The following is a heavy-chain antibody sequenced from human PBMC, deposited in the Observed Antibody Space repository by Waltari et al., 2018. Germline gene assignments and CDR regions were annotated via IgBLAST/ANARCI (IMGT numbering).Heavy chain of an antibody. CDR3: ARDTGYCTNGVCYYYYMDV. CDR1: GFTFSSYS. CDR2: ISSSSSYI. D-gene: IGHD2-8*01. Sequence: EVQLVESGGGLVKPGGSLRLSCAASGFTFSSYSMNWVRQAPGKGLEWVSSISSSSSYIYYAESVKGRFTVSRDNAKNSLYLQMNSLRAEDTAVYYCARDTGYCTNGVCYYYYMDVWGKGTTVTVSS. V-gene: IGHV3-21*01. J-gene: IGHJ6*03.